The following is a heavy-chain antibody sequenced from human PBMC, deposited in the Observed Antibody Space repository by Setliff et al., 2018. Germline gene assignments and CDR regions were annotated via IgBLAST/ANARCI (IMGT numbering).Heavy chain of an antibody. CDR1: GGSISSYY. CDR3: ARRRTALAFDI. D-gene: IGHD5-18*01. V-gene: IGHV4-4*07. Sequence: SETLSLTCTASGGSISSYYWSWIRQPAGKGLEWIGHIFIGGSANYNPSLKSRVTMSIDTSKNQFSLKLSSVTAADTAVYYCARRRTALAFDIWGQGTMVTVSS. J-gene: IGHJ3*02. CDR2: IFIGGSA.